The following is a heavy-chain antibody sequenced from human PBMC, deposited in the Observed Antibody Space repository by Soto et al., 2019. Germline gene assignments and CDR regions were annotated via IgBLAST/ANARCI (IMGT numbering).Heavy chain of an antibody. V-gene: IGHV3-30*18. CDR1: GFTFSSYG. CDR3: AKDRDIVVVTVLFDY. Sequence: QVQLVESGGGVVQPGRSLRLSCAASGFTFSSYGMHWVRQAPGKGLEWVAVISYDGSNKYYADSVKGRFTISRDNSKNTLYLQMNSLRAEDTAVYYCAKDRDIVVVTVLFDYWGQGTLVTVSS. D-gene: IGHD2-21*02. CDR2: ISYDGSNK. J-gene: IGHJ4*02.